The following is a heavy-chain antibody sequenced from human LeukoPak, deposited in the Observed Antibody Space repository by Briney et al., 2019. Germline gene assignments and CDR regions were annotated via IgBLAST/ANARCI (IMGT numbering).Heavy chain of an antibody. Sequence: SETLSLTCTVSGGSIRRYYWSWIRQPPGKGLEWIGYIYDSGTTKYNISLQSRVTISLDTSKNQFTLKLTSVTAADTAVYYCARWFCSGGTCRGAVDYWGQGTLVTVSS. CDR1: GGSIRRYY. CDR2: IYDSGTT. D-gene: IGHD2-15*01. CDR3: ARWFCSGGTCRGAVDY. V-gene: IGHV4-59*12. J-gene: IGHJ4*02.